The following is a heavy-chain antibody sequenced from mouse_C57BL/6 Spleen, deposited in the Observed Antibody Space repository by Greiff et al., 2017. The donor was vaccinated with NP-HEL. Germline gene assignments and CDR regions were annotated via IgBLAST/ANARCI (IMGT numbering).Heavy chain of an antibody. CDR1: GYTFTNYW. CDR3: ARWDVGAMDY. J-gene: IGHJ4*01. V-gene: IGHV1-72*01. D-gene: IGHD4-1*01. Sequence: QVQLQQPGAELVKPGASVKLSCKASGYTFTNYWMHWVKQRPGRGLEWIGSIDPNSGGTKYNEKFKSKATLTVDKPSSTAYMQLSSLTSEDSAVYYCARWDVGAMDYWGQGTSVTVSS. CDR2: IDPNSGGT.